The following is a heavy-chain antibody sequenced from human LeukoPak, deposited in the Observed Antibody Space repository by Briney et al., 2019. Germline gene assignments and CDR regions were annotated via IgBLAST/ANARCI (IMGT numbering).Heavy chain of an antibody. CDR2: IYYSGST. CDR1: GGSISSSSYY. V-gene: IGHV4-39*07. J-gene: IGHJ2*01. CDR3: ARATVLYGDPYWYFDL. Sequence: SETLSLTCTVSGGSISSSSYYWGWIRQPPGKGLEWIGSIYYSGSTYYNPSLKSRVTISVDTSKNQFSLKLSSVTAADTAVYYCARATVLYGDPYWYFDLWGRGTLVTVSS. D-gene: IGHD4-17*01.